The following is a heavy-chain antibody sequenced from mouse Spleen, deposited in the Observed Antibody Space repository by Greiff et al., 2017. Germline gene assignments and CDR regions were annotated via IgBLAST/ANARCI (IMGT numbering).Heavy chain of an antibody. D-gene: IGHD2-4*01. J-gene: IGHJ4*01. CDR2: IWRGGST. Sequence: VKLMESGPGLVQPSQSLSITCTVSGFSLTSYGVHWVRQSPGKGLEWLGVIWRGGSTDYNAAFMSRLSITKDNSKSQVFFKMNSLQADDTAIYYCATYDYDAAWFAYWGQGTSVTVSS. V-gene: IGHV2-5*01. CDR1: GFSLTSYG. CDR3: ATYDYDAAWFAY.